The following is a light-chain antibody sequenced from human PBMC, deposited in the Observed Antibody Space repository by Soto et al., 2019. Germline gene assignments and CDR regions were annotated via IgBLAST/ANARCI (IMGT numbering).Light chain of an antibody. CDR1: QDISDH. CDR3: QKCNGGPFT. J-gene: IGKJ3*01. Sequence: DFQMTQSPSSLSASVGDRVTITCRASQDISDHLAWYLQKPGKVPQLLIYTSSPLHSGVTAQLSATGFGTDLTLNINSLQPEDVGVYFCQKCNGGPFTFGPGTTVDVK. CDR2: TSS. V-gene: IGKV1-27*01.